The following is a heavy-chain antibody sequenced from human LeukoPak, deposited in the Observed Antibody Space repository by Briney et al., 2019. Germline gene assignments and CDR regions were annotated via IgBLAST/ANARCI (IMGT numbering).Heavy chain of an antibody. Sequence: SCKASGGTFSSYAMHWVRQAPGKGLEWVAVISYDGSNKYYADSVKGRFTISRDNSMNTLSLQMNNLRAEDTAVYYCAKEFYFATAVWGQGTTVTVSS. CDR1: GGTFSSYA. D-gene: IGHD2-15*01. J-gene: IGHJ6*02. CDR3: AKEFYFATAV. V-gene: IGHV3-30*04. CDR2: ISYDGSNK.